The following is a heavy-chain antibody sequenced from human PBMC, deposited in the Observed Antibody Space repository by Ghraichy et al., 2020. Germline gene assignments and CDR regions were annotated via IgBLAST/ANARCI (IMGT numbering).Heavy chain of an antibody. CDR2: ISSSSSTI. V-gene: IGHV3-48*02. CDR1: GFTFGSYS. Sequence: GESLNISCAASGFTFGSYSMNWVRQAPGKGLEWVSYISSSSSTIYYADSVKGRFTISRDNAKNSLYLQMNSLRDEDTAVYYCARDRSLNGDHRGYWGQGTLVTVSS. D-gene: IGHD4-17*01. J-gene: IGHJ4*02. CDR3: ARDRSLNGDHRGY.